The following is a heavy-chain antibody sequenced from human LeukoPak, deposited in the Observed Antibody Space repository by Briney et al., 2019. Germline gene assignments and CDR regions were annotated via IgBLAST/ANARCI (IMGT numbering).Heavy chain of an antibody. CDR3: ARARSPHCSGTSCFLDY. CDR1: GYTLTGYY. CDR2: INPNSGGT. Sequence: GASVKVSCRASGYTLTGYYVHWVRQAPRQGLEWMGWINPNSGGTNYAQKFQGGVTMIRDTSISSAYMELSRLRSDDTAVYYCARARSPHCSGTSCFLDYWGQGTLVTVSS. V-gene: IGHV1-2*02. J-gene: IGHJ4*02. D-gene: IGHD2-2*01.